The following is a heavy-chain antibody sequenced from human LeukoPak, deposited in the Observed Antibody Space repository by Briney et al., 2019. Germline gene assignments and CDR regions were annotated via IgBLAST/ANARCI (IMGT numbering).Heavy chain of an antibody. CDR2: FDPEEGER. D-gene: IGHD5/OR15-5a*01. CDR3: ATFYVYDLLECFDY. V-gene: IGHV1-24*01. CDR1: GDNLSELT. J-gene: IGHJ4*02. Sequence: ASVKVSCKVSGDNLSELTVHWVRQAPGKGVEWIGGFDPEEGERLYAQKFEGRVTMTEDTSTDTAYMQLTSLRSEDTAVYYCATFYVYDLLECFDYWGQGTLVTVSS.